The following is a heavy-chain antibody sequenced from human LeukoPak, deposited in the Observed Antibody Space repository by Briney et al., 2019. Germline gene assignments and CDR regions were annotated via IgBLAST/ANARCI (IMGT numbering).Heavy chain of an antibody. V-gene: IGHV3-48*03. CDR3: ARVTYSTSWYDFDS. CDR1: GFTFSSYE. D-gene: IGHD6-13*01. CDR2: ISSSGSTI. Sequence: GGSLRLSCAASGFTFSSYEMNWVRQAPGKGLEWVSYISSSGSTIYYADSVKGRFTISRDNAKNSLYLQVNSLRADDTAVYYCARVTYSTSWYDFDSWGQGTLVTVSS. J-gene: IGHJ4*02.